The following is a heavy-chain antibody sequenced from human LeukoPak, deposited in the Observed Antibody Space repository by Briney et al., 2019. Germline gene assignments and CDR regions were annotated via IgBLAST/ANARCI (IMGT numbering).Heavy chain of an antibody. CDR2: ISPRDSET. Sequence: GESLKISCKASGYSFPNYWIGWVRQMPGKGLEWMGIISPRDSETTYSPSFQGQATISADKSVNTAYLQWSSLRASDTAIYYCARHFLQVNGRPSNYIDVWGKGTTVTVSS. CDR3: ARHFLQVNGRPSNYIDV. J-gene: IGHJ6*03. V-gene: IGHV5-51*01. CDR1: GYSFPNYW. D-gene: IGHD2-8*01.